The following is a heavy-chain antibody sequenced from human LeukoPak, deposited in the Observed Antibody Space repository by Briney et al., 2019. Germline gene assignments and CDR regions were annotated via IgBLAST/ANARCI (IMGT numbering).Heavy chain of an antibody. CDR1: GFTFSNYW. CDR3: ARGSYWGGDY. CDR2: IKQDGSG. J-gene: IGHJ4*02. Sequence: GGSLRLSCAASGFTFSNYWMSWVRQAPGKGLEWVANIKQDGSGNYVDSVKGRFTISRDNAKNSLYLQMNSLRVDDTAVYYCARGSYWGGDYWGQGTLVTVSS. V-gene: IGHV3-7*01. D-gene: IGHD7-27*01.